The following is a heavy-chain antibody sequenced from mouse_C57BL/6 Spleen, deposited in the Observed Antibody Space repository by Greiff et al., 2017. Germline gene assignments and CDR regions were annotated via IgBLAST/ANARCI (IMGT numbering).Heavy chain of an antibody. CDR1: GYTFTDYE. CDR2: IDPETGGT. J-gene: IGHJ2*01. Sequence: QVQLQQSGAELVRPGASVTLSCKASGYTFTDYEMHWVKQTPVHGLEWIGAIDPETGGTAYNQKFKGKAILTADKSSSTAYMELRSLTSEDSAVYYCARRGDYYGSSVWGQGTTLTVSS. CDR3: ARRGDYYGSSV. D-gene: IGHD1-1*01. V-gene: IGHV1-15*01.